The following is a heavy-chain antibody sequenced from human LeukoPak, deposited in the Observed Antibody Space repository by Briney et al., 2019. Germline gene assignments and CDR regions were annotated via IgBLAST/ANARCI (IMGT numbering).Heavy chain of an antibody. D-gene: IGHD3-22*01. Sequence: GGSLRLSCAASGFTFNNYDMHWVRQTPGKGLEWVAFISYDGNNKYYTDSVKGRFTISRDNSKKTLYLQMNSLRAEDTAVYYCARGDDSSGYYNYYFDYWGQGTLVTVSS. V-gene: IGHV3-30*03. CDR3: ARGDDSSGYYNYYFDY. CDR1: GFTFNNYD. J-gene: IGHJ4*02. CDR2: ISYDGNNK.